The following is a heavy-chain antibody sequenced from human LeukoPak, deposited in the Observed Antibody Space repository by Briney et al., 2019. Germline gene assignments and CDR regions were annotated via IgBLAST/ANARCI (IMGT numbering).Heavy chain of an antibody. D-gene: IGHD5-24*01. CDR3: AIRDGYRDY. V-gene: IGHV1-3*03. CDR1: GYTFTSYA. Sequence: ASVKVSCKASGYTFTSYAIHWVRQAPGQTLEWLGWINPANGYAKYSQELQGRVTITRDTSASAAYLELSSLRSEDTAVYYCAIRDGYRDYWGEGTLVTVSS. CDR2: INPANGYA. J-gene: IGHJ4*02.